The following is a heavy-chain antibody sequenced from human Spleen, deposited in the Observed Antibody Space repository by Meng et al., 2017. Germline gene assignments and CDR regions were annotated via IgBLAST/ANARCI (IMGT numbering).Heavy chain of an antibody. D-gene: IGHD5-24*01. Sequence: GESLKISCAASAFIFGSYYMSWVRPAPGKGLEWVAVISYDGSNKYYADSVKSRFTISRDNSKNTLYLQMNSLRAEETAVYYGARDSGRDGYNFDSFDIWGQGTMVTVSS. CDR2: ISYDGSNK. CDR1: AFIFGSYY. J-gene: IGHJ3*02. CDR3: ARDSGRDGYNFDSFDI. V-gene: IGHV3-30*03.